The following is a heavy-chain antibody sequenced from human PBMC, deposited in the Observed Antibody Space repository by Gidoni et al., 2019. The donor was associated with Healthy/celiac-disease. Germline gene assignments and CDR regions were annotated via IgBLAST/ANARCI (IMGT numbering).Heavy chain of an antibody. CDR2: ISSSSTNI. D-gene: IGHD3-3*01. Sequence: EVQLVESGGGLVQPGGSLSLSCAASGFPFSSYSMNWVRPAPGKGLEWVSYISSSSTNIYYADSVKGRFTISRDNAKNSLYLQMNSLRAEDTAVYYCARCGRFDWYFDLWGRGTLVTVSS. CDR3: ARCGRFDWYFDL. CDR1: GFPFSSYS. J-gene: IGHJ2*01. V-gene: IGHV3-48*01.